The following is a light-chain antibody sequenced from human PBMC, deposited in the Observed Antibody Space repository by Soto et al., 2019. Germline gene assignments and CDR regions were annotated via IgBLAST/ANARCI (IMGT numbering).Light chain of an antibody. CDR3: QYLNSFPLT. J-gene: IGKJ4*01. CDR1: QGISNY. CDR2: IAS. Sequence: IQLNQSPSSLSASVGDRVTTTCLASQGISNYLAWYQQKPGKAPKLLIYIASTLQGGVPSRFSGSRSGTDFSLTISSLQPEDVATYYCQYLNSFPLTFGGGTKVDIK. V-gene: IGKV1-9*01.